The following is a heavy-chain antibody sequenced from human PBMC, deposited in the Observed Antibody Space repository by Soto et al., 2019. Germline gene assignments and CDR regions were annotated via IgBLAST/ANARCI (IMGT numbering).Heavy chain of an antibody. CDR3: AIAEYCSSTSCYYYYYGMDV. CDR1: GYTFTSYY. J-gene: IGHJ6*02. D-gene: IGHD2-2*01. Sequence: GASVKVSCKASGYTFTSYYMHWVRQAPGQGLEWMGIINPSGGSTSHAQKFQGRVTMTRDTSTSTVYMGLSSLRSEDTAVYYCAIAEYCSSTSCYYYYYGMDVWGQGTTVTVSS. CDR2: INPSGGST. V-gene: IGHV1-46*01.